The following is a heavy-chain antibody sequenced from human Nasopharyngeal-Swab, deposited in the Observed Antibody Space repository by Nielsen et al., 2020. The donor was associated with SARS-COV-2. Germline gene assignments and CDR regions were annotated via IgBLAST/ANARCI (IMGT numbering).Heavy chain of an antibody. CDR2: INHSGST. V-gene: IGHV4-34*01. D-gene: IGHD2/OR15-2a*01. CDR3: ARGKRSNYFRVSPPNWFDP. Sequence: TAQPRVGEINHSGSTNYNPSLKSRVTISVDTSKNQFSLKLSSVTAADTAVYYCARGKRSNYFRVSPPNWFDPWGQGTLVTVSS. J-gene: IGHJ5*02.